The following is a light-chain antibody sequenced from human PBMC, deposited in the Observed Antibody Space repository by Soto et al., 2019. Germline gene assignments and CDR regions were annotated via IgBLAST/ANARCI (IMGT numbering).Light chain of an antibody. Sequence: EIVLTQCLGTLSLLSGERAPISCPARQSVTSYYLAWYQHTPGQAPRLLFFGASIRATGIPYRFSGSGSATDFTLTIIRLEPEDFALYYCQYYGRSPFTFGQGTRRRL. J-gene: IGKJ5*01. CDR3: QYYGRSPFT. CDR2: GAS. V-gene: IGKV3-20*01. CDR1: QSVTSYY.